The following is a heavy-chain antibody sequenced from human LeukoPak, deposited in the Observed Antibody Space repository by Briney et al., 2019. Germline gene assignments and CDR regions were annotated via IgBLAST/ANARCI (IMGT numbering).Heavy chain of an antibody. D-gene: IGHD3-10*01. CDR2: IRYDGSNK. CDR3: AKDPPWFLRDAFDI. J-gene: IGHJ3*02. V-gene: IGHV3-30*02. Sequence: GGSLRLSCAASGFTFSSYGMHWVRQAPGKGLEWAAFIRYDGSNKYYADSVKGRFTISRDNSKNTLYLQMNSLRAEDTAVYYCAKDPPWFLRDAFDIWGQGTMVTVSS. CDR1: GFTFSSYG.